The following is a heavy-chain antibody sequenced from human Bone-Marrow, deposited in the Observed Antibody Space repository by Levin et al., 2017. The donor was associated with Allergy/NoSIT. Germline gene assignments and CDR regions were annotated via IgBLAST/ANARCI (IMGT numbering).Heavy chain of an antibody. CDR2: INPNSGGT. J-gene: IGHJ4*02. CDR3: ARESRFLEWLLYLDY. D-gene: IGHD3-3*01. Sequence: GESLKISCKASGYTFTGYYMHWVRQAPGQGLEWMGWINPNSGGTNYAQKFQGRVTMTRDTSISTAYMELSRLRSDDTAVYYCARESRFLEWLLYLDYWGQGTLVTVSS. V-gene: IGHV1-2*02. CDR1: GYTFTGYY.